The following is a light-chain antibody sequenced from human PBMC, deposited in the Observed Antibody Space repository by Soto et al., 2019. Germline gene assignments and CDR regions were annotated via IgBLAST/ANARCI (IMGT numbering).Light chain of an antibody. Sequence: DIQMTQSPSTLSASVGDRVTITCRASQSISSWLAWYQQKPGKAPKLLIYKASNLQIGVPSRFSGSGSGTEFPLTISSLQPDDFATYSCQQYNSNPYTFGQGTKLEIK. J-gene: IGKJ2*01. CDR1: QSISSW. CDR3: QQYNSNPYT. CDR2: KAS. V-gene: IGKV1-5*03.